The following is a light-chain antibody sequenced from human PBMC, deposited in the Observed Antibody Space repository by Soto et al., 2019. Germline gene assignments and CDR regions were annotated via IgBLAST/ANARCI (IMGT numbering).Light chain of an antibody. CDR3: XXXXXXPYX. V-gene: IGKV1-5*03. CDR1: QSISSW. J-gene: IGKJ2*01. CDR2: KAS. Sequence: DIQMTQSPSTLSASVGDRVTITCRASQSISSWLAWYQQKPGKAPKLLIYKASSLESGVPSRFSGSGSGTEFTLTISSLXPXXXXTXXXXXXXXXPYXXXQGTKLEIK.